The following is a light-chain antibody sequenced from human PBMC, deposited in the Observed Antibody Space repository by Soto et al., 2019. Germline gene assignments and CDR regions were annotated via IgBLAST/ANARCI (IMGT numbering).Light chain of an antibody. Sequence: EIVLTQSPGTLSLSPGERATLSSRASQSVSSSYLAWYQQKPGQAPRLLIYGASSRATGIPDRFSGSGSGTDFTLTISRLEPEDFAVYYCQQYDSSPITFGQGTRLEIK. CDR2: GAS. J-gene: IGKJ5*01. CDR3: QQYDSSPIT. CDR1: QSVSSSY. V-gene: IGKV3-20*01.